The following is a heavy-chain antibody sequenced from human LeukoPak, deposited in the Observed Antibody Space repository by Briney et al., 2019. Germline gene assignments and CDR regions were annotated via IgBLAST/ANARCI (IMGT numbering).Heavy chain of an antibody. CDR1: GFTFSSYG. D-gene: IGHD4-17*01. V-gene: IGHV3-30*18. Sequence: GGSLRLSCAASGFTFSSYGMHWVRQAPGKGLEWVALISDDGGKKYYADSVKGRFTISRDNSKNTLYLQMNSLRAEDTALYYCAKDLDHDYDDYALDYWGQGTLVTVSS. J-gene: IGHJ4*02. CDR3: AKDLDHDYDDYALDY. CDR2: ISDDGGKK.